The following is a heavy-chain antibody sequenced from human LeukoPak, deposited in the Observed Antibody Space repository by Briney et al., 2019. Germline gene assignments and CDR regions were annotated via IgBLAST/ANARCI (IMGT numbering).Heavy chain of an antibody. D-gene: IGHD3-10*01. CDR2: ISSSGSTI. J-gene: IGHJ5*02. Sequence: GGSLRLSCAASGFTFSSYSMNWVRQAPGKGLEWVSYISSSGSTIYYADSVKGRLTISRDNAKNSPYLQMNSLRAEDTAVYYCARVREDGSGRRMKINWFDPWGQGTLVTVSS. CDR1: GFTFSSYS. CDR3: ARVREDGSGRRMKINWFDP. V-gene: IGHV3-48*04.